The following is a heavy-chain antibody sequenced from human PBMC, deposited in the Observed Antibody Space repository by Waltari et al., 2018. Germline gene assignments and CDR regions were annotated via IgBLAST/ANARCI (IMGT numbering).Heavy chain of an antibody. J-gene: IGHJ4*02. D-gene: IGHD3-10*01. V-gene: IGHV1-69*05. Sequence: GAEVKKPGSSVKVSCKASGGTFSSYAISWVRQAPGQGLEWMGGIIPIFGTANYAQKFQGRVTITTDESTSTAYMELSSLRSEDTAVYYCARDRGWAKSGRIRGYFDYWGQGTLVTVSS. CDR1: GGTFSSYA. CDR3: ARDRGWAKSGRIRGYFDY. CDR2: IIPIFGTA.